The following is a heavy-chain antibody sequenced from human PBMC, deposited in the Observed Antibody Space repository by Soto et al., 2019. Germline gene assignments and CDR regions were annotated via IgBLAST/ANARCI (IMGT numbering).Heavy chain of an antibody. V-gene: IGHV4-34*01. CDR2: INHRGST. CDR1: GGSFSGYY. D-gene: IGHD6-6*01. CDR3: ARTSRFDC. J-gene: IGHJ4*02. Sequence: SETLSLTCAVYGGSFSGYYWSWIRQPPGKGLEWIGEINHRGSTNYNPSLKSRVTISVDTSKNQFSLKLSSVTAADTAVYYCARTSRFDCWGQGILVT.